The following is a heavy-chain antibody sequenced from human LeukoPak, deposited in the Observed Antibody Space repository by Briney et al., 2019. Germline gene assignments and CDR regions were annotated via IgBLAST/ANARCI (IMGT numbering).Heavy chain of an antibody. V-gene: IGHV4-31*03. D-gene: IGHD3-16*01. CDR3: ARDLGDYYYGMDV. CDR1: GGSISSGGYY. J-gene: IGHJ6*02. Sequence: SETLSLTGTVSGGSISSGGYYWSWIRQHPGKGLEWIGYIYYSGSTYYNPSLKSRVTISVDTSKNQFSLKLSSVTAADTAVYYCARDLGDYYYGMDVWGQGTTVTVSS. CDR2: IYYSGST.